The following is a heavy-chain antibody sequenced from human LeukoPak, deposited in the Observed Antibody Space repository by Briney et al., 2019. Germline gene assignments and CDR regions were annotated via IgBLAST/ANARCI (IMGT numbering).Heavy chain of an antibody. Sequence: ASVKVSCKASGYTFTSYDINWVRQATGQGLEWMGWMNPNSGNTGYAQKLQGRVTMTTDTSTSTAYMELRSLRSDDTAVYYCARVPAQFGDKSDYWGQGTLVTVSS. D-gene: IGHD3-10*01. V-gene: IGHV1-8*01. CDR3: ARVPAQFGDKSDY. CDR1: GYTFTSYD. J-gene: IGHJ4*02. CDR2: MNPNSGNT.